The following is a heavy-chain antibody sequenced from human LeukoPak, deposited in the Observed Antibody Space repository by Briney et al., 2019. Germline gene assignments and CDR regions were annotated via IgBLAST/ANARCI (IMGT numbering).Heavy chain of an antibody. J-gene: IGHJ4*02. D-gene: IGHD3-10*01. CDR3: ARVGGFGELYVDY. Sequence: GGSLRLSCAASGFTVSSNYMSWVRQAPGKGLEWVSVIYSGGSTYYADSVKGRFTISRDNSKNTLYLQMNSLRAEDTAVYYCARVGGFGELYVDYWGQGTLVTVSS. V-gene: IGHV3-66*01. CDR1: GFTVSSNY. CDR2: IYSGGST.